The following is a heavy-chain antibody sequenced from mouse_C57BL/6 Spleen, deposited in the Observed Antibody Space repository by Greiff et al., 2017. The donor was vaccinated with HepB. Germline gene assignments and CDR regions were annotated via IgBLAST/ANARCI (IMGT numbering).Heavy chain of an antibody. CDR3: ARAAYYSNYDFDY. Sequence: VKLQQPGAELVKPGASVKLSCKASGYTFTSYWMQWVKQRPGQGLEWIGEIDPSDSYTNYNQKFKGKATLTVDTSSSTAYMQLSSLTSEDSAVYYCARAAYYSNYDFDYWGQGTTLTVSS. CDR1: GYTFTSYW. V-gene: IGHV1-50*01. D-gene: IGHD2-5*01. CDR2: IDPSDSYT. J-gene: IGHJ2*01.